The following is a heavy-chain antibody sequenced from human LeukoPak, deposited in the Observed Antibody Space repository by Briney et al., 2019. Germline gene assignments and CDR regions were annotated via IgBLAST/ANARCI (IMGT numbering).Heavy chain of an antibody. CDR2: ISYDGSNK. CDR3: AKDQGGEQQPALDY. CDR1: GFTFSSYA. D-gene: IGHD6-13*01. Sequence: SGGSLRLSCAASGFTFSSYAMHWVRQPPGKGLEWVAVISYDGSNKYYADSVKGRFTISRDNSKNTLYLQMNSLRAEDTAVYYCAKDQGGEQQPALDYWGQGTLVTVSS. J-gene: IGHJ4*02. V-gene: IGHV3-30*07.